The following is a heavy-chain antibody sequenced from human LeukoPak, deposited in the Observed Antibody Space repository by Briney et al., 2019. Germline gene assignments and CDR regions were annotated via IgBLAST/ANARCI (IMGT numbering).Heavy chain of an antibody. V-gene: IGHV3-23*01. CDR2: IKGNGGST. Sequence: SGGSLRLSCAASGFTFSSYAMSWVRQAPGKGLEWVSAIKGNGGSTYYADSVKGRFTISRDNAKNSLYLQMNSLRAEDTAVYYCARVGNLWSGYYFEYYFDYWGQGTLVTVSS. J-gene: IGHJ4*02. CDR3: ARVGNLWSGYYFEYYFDY. CDR1: GFTFSSYA. D-gene: IGHD3-3*01.